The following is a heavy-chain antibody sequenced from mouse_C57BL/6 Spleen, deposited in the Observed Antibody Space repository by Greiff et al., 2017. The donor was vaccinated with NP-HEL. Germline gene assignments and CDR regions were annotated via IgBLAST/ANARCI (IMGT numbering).Heavy chain of an antibody. J-gene: IGHJ1*03. CDR1: GFTFSSYA. CDR2: ISDGGSYT. CDR3: ARGWPEEYFDV. Sequence: EVQVVESGGGLVKPGGSLKLSCAASGFTFSSYAMSWVRQTPEKRLEWVATISDGGSYTYYPDNVKGRFTISRDNAKNNLYLQMSHLKSEDTAMYYCARGWPEEYFDVWGTGTTVTVSS. V-gene: IGHV5-4*01. D-gene: IGHD2-3*01.